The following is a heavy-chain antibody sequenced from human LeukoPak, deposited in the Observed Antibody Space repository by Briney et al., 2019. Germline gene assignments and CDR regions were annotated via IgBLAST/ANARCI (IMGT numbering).Heavy chain of an antibody. J-gene: IGHJ4*02. CDR1: GFTFSSYE. CDR3: ASDYYDRSQY. V-gene: IGHV3-48*03. CDR2: ISSTGSTI. Sequence: GGSLRLSCAASGFTFSSYEMNWVRQAPGKGLKWVSYISSTGSTIYYADSVKGRFTISRDNAKNSLYLQMNSLRAEDTAVYYCASDYYDRSQYWGQGTLVTVSS. D-gene: IGHD3-22*01.